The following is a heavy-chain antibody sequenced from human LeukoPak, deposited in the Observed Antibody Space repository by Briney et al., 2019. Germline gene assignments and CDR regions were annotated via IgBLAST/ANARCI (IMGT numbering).Heavy chain of an antibody. V-gene: IGHV3-66*02. CDR3: ASGITGTNNWFDP. CDR1: GFSVSSNY. Sequence: GGSLRLSCAASGFSVSSNYMSWVRQAPGKGLEWVSVIYSGGTTYYADSVKGRFTISRDNFKNTLYLQMNSLRAEDTALYYCASGITGTNNWFDPWGQGTLVTVSS. CDR2: IYSGGTT. J-gene: IGHJ5*02. D-gene: IGHD1-20*01.